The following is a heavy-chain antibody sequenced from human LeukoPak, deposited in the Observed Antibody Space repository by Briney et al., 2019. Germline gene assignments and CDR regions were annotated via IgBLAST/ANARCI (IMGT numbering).Heavy chain of an antibody. V-gene: IGHV4-39*01. J-gene: IGHJ4*02. D-gene: IGHD6-13*01. CDR2: IYYSGSI. CDR1: GGSTSSSSYY. Sequence: PSETLSLTCTVSGGSTSSSSYYWGWIRQPPGKGLEWIGSIYYSGSIYYNPFLKSRVTISVDTSKNQFSLKLSSVTAADTAVYYCASGYSSSWFDYWGQGTLVTVSS. CDR3: ASGYSSSWFDY.